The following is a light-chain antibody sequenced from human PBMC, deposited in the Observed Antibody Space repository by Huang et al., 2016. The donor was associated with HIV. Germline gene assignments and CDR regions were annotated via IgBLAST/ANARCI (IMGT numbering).Light chain of an antibody. CDR2: DAF. Sequence: DIVFTQSPDTLSLSPGQSASLFCSASHHIGSSLAWYQHKPGHAPRLLIYDAFNRATDIAARFSGSGSGTDFTLTISSLKVEDFAFYYCQQRSTLITFGKGTRLE. V-gene: IGKV3-11*01. CDR3: QQRSTLIT. CDR1: HHIGSS. J-gene: IGKJ5*01.